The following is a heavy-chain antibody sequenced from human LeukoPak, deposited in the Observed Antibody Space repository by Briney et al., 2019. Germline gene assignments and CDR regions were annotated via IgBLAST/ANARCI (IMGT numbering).Heavy chain of an antibody. D-gene: IGHD5-24*01. CDR1: GYTFTSYN. J-gene: IGHJ4*02. Sequence: ASVKVSCKASGYTFTSYNMHRVRQAPEQRLEWMGIINPSGGSTSYTQKFQGRVTMTRDTSTSKVYMELSSLRSEDTAVYYCARTRDDYTHADYWGQGTLVTVSS. CDR3: ARTRDDYTHADY. V-gene: IGHV1-46*01. CDR2: INPSGGST.